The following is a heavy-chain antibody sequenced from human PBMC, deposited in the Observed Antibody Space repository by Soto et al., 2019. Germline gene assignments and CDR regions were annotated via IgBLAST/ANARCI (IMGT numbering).Heavy chain of an antibody. J-gene: IGHJ6*02. CDR3: ARDGLDYDFWSGYSIYGMDV. D-gene: IGHD3-3*01. V-gene: IGHV3-21*01. CDR2: ISSSSSYI. CDR1: GFTFSSYS. Sequence: GESLKISCAASGFTFSSYSMNWVRQAPGKGLEWVSSISSSSSYIYYADSVKGRFTISRDIAKNSLYLQMNSLRAEDTAVYYCARDGLDYDFWSGYSIYGMDVWGQGTTVTVSS.